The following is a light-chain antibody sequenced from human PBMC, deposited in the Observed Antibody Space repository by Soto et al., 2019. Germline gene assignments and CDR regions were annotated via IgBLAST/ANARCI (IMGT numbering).Light chain of an antibody. V-gene: IGLV1-47*01. J-gene: IGLJ3*02. CDR2: RNN. Sequence: QAVVTQPPSASGTPGQRVTISCSGSSSNIGTNYVYWYQHLPGTAPKLLIYRNNQRPSGVPDRFSGSKSGTSASLAISGLRSEDESDYYCATWDDSLSGWVFGGGTNLTVL. CDR1: SSNIGTNY. CDR3: ATWDDSLSGWV.